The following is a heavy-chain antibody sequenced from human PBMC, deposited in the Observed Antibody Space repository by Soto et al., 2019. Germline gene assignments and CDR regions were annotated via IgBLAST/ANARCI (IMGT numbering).Heavy chain of an antibody. D-gene: IGHD4-17*01. Sequence: QVQLVESGGGVVQPGRSLRLSCAASGFTFSTYGMHWVRQAPGKGLEWVAVIWYDGGNKYYTDSVKGRFIISRDNSKNTLYLQMNSLRAEDTALYYCARDFYGAAEPTFFDIWGQGTMVTVSS. CDR1: GFTFSTYG. V-gene: IGHV3-33*01. CDR3: ARDFYGAAEPTFFDI. J-gene: IGHJ3*02. CDR2: IWYDGGNK.